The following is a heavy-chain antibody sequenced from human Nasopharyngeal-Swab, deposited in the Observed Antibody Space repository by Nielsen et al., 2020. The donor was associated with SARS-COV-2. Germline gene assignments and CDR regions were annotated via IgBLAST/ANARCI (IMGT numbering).Heavy chain of an antibody. CDR2: IYWNDDK. J-gene: IGHJ4*02. D-gene: IGHD2-2*01. CDR3: AHTGYCISGSCYCYYDY. Sequence: CIRQPTGKALEWLALIYWNDDKRYSPSLNSRLTITKDTSKNQVVLTLTDMDPVDTATYYCAHTGYCISGSCYCYYDYWGPGTRVTVSS. V-gene: IGHV2-5*01.